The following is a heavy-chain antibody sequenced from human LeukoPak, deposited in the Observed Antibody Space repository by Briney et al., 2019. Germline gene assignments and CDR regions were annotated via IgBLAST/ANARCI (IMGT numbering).Heavy chain of an antibody. D-gene: IGHD1-26*01. J-gene: IGHJ4*02. Sequence: GGSLRLSCAASGLTFSTYSMIWVRQAPGKGREWVSYITSSSRIIYYTDSVKGRFTISRDNAKKSLFLQMNSLRDEDTAVYYCARVGGLTQTEGDDFDYWGQGTLVTVSS. CDR1: GLTFSTYS. CDR3: ARVGGLTQTEGDDFDY. V-gene: IGHV3-48*02. CDR2: ITSSSRII.